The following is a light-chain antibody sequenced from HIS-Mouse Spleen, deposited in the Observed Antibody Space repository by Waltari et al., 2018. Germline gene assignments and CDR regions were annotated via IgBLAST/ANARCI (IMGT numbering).Light chain of an antibody. J-gene: IGLJ3*02. V-gene: IGLV1-44*01. CDR3: AAWDDSLNGPV. CDR2: SNN. CDR1: SSNIGSNT. Sequence: HSVLTQPPSASGTPVQRVTISCSAGSSNIGSNTANWYQQPPGPAPKLLIYSNNQRPSGVPDRFSGSKSGTSASLAISGLQSEDEADYYCAAWDDSLNGPVFGGGTKLTVL.